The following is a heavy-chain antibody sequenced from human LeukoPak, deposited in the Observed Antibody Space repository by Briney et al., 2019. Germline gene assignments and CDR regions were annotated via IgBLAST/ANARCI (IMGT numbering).Heavy chain of an antibody. V-gene: IGHV4-59*08. CDR2: IYYSGST. CDR3: ARQIWRPYNWFDP. D-gene: IGHD2-15*01. J-gene: IGHJ5*02. CDR1: GGSISSYY. Sequence: SETLSLTCTVSGGSISSYYWSWIRQPPGKGLEWIGYIYYSGSTNYNPPLKSRVTISVDTSKNQFSLKLSPVTAADTAVYYCARQIWRPYNWFDPWGQGTLVTVSS.